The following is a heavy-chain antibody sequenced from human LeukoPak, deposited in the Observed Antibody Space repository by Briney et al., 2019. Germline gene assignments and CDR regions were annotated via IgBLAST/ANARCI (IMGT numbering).Heavy chain of an antibody. CDR2: MNSDGSRT. D-gene: IGHD3-22*01. V-gene: IGHV3-74*01. CDR1: GFIFGSYW. Sequence: GGSLRLSCAASGFIFGSYWMQWVRQAPGKGLVWVSRMNSDGSRTSYADAVKGRFTISRDNSKNTLYLQMNSLRAEDTAVYYCARGPVGYYDSSGYYDYWGQGTLVTVSS. J-gene: IGHJ4*02. CDR3: ARGPVGYYDSSGYYDY.